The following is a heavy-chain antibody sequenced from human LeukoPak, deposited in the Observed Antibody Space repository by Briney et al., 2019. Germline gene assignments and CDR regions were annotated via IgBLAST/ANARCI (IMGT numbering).Heavy chain of an antibody. J-gene: IGHJ4*02. CDR2: ISSSGTYV. Sequence: GGSLRLSCAASGFTFSSYSMNWVRQAPGKGLEWVSSISSSGTYVYYADSVKGRFTISRDNAKNSLSLQMNSLRADDAAVYYCVPIGRNGYYYFDYWGQGTLVTVSS. D-gene: IGHD3-3*01. CDR1: GFTFSSYS. V-gene: IGHV3-21*01. CDR3: VPIGRNGYYYFDY.